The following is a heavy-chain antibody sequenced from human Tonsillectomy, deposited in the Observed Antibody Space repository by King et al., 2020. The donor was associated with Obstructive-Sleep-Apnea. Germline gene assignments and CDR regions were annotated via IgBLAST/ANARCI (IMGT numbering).Heavy chain of an antibody. CDR3: ARDRGAVAGISYWYFDL. Sequence: VQLQQSGPGLVKPSQTLSLTCAISGDSVSSNSAAWNWIRQSPSRGLEWLGRTYYRSKWYNDYAVSVKSRITINPDTSKNQFSLQLKSVTPEDTAVYYCARDRGAVAGISYWYFDLWGRGTLVTVSS. V-gene: IGHV6-1*01. CDR2: TYYRSKWYN. J-gene: IGHJ2*01. D-gene: IGHD6-19*01. CDR1: GDSVSSNSAA.